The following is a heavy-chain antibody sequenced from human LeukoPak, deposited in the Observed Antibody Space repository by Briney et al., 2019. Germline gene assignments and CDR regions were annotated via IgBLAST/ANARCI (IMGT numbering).Heavy chain of an antibody. J-gene: IGHJ6*03. CDR1: GFTFKNYA. D-gene: IGHD7-27*01. CDR2: ISYDGTNK. Sequence: GGSLRLSCAASGFTFKNYAMSWVRQAPGTGLECVAVISYDGTNKYYADSVKGRFTISRDSSKNMVYLQMNSLRAEDSAVYFCAKCWGLSYYYYMDVWGKGTTVTVSS. V-gene: IGHV3-30*07. CDR3: AKCWGLSYYYYMDV.